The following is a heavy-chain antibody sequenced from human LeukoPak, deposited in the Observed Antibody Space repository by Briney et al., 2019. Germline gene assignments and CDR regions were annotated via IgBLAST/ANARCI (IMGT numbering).Heavy chain of an antibody. CDR1: GGSVSSGSYY. D-gene: IGHD1-7*01. J-gene: IGHJ4*02. Sequence: SETLSLTCTVSGGSVSSGSYYWSWIRQPPGKGLEWIGYIYYSGSTYYNPSLKSRVTISVVTSKNQFSLKLSSVTAADTAVYYCARGLELYDYWGQGTLVTVSS. CDR3: ARGLELYDY. CDR2: IYYSGST. V-gene: IGHV4-61*01.